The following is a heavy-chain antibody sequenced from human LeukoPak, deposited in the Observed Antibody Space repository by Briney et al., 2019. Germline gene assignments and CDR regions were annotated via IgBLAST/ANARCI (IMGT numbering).Heavy chain of an antibody. V-gene: IGHV1-69*05. CDR2: ILIFCTA. CDR3: ATVTTPLWYYYYYMDV. Sequence: ILIFCTANYAQNFHGRVTITTDESTTTAYMELSSLRSEDTAVYYCATVTTPLWYYYYYMDVWGKGTTVTVSS. D-gene: IGHD4-17*01. J-gene: IGHJ6*03.